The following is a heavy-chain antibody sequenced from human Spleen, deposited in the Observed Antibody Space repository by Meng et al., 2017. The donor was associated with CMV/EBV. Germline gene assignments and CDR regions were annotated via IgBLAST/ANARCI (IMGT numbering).Heavy chain of an antibody. D-gene: IGHD4-17*01. CDR1: GGSISSGSYY. Sequence: GPLRLSCSVSGGSISSGSYYWGWIRQPPGKGLEWIGTIYYGGSTYYNPSLESRVTISVDTSKNQFSLKLSSVTAADTAVYYCAHGDYVDYWGQGTLVTVSS. J-gene: IGHJ4*02. CDR3: AHGDYVDY. CDR2: IYYGGST. V-gene: IGHV4-39*01.